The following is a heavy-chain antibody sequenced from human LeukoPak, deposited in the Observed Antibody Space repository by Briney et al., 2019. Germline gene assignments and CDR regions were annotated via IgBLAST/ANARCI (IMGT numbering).Heavy chain of an antibody. CDR1: GGSISSGSYY. CDR3: ARVKGVVINWGFDP. D-gene: IGHD3-3*01. V-gene: IGHV4-61*02. J-gene: IGHJ5*02. CDR2: ISSSGST. Sequence: SETLSLTCTVSGGSISSGSYYWSWIRQPAGKGLEWIGRISSSGSTNYNPSLKSRVTISVDTSKNQFSLKLSSVTAADTAVYYCARVKGVVINWGFDPWGQGTLVTVSS.